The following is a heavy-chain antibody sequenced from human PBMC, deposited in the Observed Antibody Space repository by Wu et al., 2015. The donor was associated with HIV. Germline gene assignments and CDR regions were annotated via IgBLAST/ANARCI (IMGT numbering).Heavy chain of an antibody. CDR1: GGSFSDYA. Sequence: QVQLVQSGAGVKKPGSSVKVSCEASGGSFSDYAISWVRQAPGQGLEWMGRIIPMYGKPIDAQKFQGRITIIADDSTSTVDMELSSLRSEDTAVYFCARDRDGGGFYYGMDVWGQGTTVTVSS. V-gene: IGHV1-69*18. CDR3: ARDRDGGGFYYGMDV. D-gene: IGHD2-15*01. CDR2: IIPMYGKP. J-gene: IGHJ6*02.